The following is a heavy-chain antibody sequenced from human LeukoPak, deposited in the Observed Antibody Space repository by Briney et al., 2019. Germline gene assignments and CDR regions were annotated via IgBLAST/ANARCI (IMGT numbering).Heavy chain of an antibody. CDR2: IIPILGIA. V-gene: IGHV1-69*04. CDR3: ARLGFSGSYDY. CDR1: GGTFSSYA. Sequence: SVKVSCKASGGTFSSYAISWVRQAPGQGLEWMGRIIPILGIANYAQKFQGRVTITADKSTSTAYMELSSLRSEDTAVYYCARLGFSGSYDYWGQGTLVTVSS. J-gene: IGHJ4*02. D-gene: IGHD1-26*01.